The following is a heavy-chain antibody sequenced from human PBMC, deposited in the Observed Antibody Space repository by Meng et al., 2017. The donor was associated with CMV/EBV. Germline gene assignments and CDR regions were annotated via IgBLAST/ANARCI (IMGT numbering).Heavy chain of an antibody. CDR3: ARDSDHRGFDY. J-gene: IGHJ4*02. V-gene: IGHV3-30-3*01. CDR2: ISYDGSNK. CDR1: GFTFSSYA. Sequence: QVQLVESGXGVVQPGGSLRLSCAASGFTFSSYAMHWVRQAPGKGLEWVAVISYDGSNKYYADSVKGRFTISRDNSKNTLYLQMNSLRAEDTAVYYCARDSDHRGFDYWGQGTLVTVS.